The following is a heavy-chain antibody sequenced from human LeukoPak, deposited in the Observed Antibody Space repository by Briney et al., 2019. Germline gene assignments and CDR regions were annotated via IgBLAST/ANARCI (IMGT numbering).Heavy chain of an antibody. D-gene: IGHD2-2*01. CDR3: AREHCSSTSCYPPKDY. Sequence: GASGTVSCKASGNTFTSYGISWVRQAPGQGLEWMGWTSAYNGNRNYAQKLQGRVTMTTDTSTSTAYMELRSLRSDDTAVYYCAREHCSSTSCYPPKDYWGQGTLVTVSS. CDR1: GNTFTSYG. V-gene: IGHV1-18*04. J-gene: IGHJ4*02. CDR2: TSAYNGNR.